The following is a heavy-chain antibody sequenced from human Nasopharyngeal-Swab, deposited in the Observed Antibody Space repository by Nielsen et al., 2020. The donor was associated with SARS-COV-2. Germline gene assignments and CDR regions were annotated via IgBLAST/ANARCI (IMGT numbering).Heavy chain of an antibody. Sequence: GGSLRLSCAASKFTFSSYEMNWVRQAPGMGLEWVSVVYSGGSTFYADSVKGRFTISRDNSKNTLYLQMNNLRPEDTAMYYCASPVFGVVSDAFDLWGQGTMVTVSS. D-gene: IGHD3-3*01. CDR2: VYSGGST. V-gene: IGHV3-53*01. J-gene: IGHJ3*01. CDR3: ASPVFGVVSDAFDL. CDR1: KFTFSSYE.